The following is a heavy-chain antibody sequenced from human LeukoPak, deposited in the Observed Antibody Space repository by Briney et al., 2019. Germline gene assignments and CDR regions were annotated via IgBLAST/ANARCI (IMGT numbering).Heavy chain of an antibody. CDR2: INHSGST. V-gene: IGHV4-39*07. Sequence: MPSETLSLTCTVSGGSISSGSYYWSWIRQPPGKGLEWIGEINHSGSTNYNPSLKSRVTISVDTSKNQFSLKLSSVTAADTAVYYCAAGYQLSYAPRVYYYYYMDVWGKGTTVTVSS. CDR3: AAGYQLSYAPRVYYYYYMDV. CDR1: GGSISSGSYY. J-gene: IGHJ6*03. D-gene: IGHD2-2*01.